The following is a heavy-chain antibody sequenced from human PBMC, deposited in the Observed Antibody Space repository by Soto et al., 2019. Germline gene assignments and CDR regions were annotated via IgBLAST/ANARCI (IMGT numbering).Heavy chain of an antibody. D-gene: IGHD2-2*01. CDR3: ARIPRIDSTSFTFDY. CDR1: GFTFSSYS. V-gene: IGHV3-21*01. J-gene: IGHJ4*02. Sequence: EVQLVESGGGLVKPGGSLRLSCAASGFTFSSYSMNWVRQAPGKGLEWVSSISSSSSYIYYADSVKGRFTISRDNAKNSLYLQMNSLRAEDTAVYYCARIPRIDSTSFTFDYWGQGTLVTVSS. CDR2: ISSSSSYI.